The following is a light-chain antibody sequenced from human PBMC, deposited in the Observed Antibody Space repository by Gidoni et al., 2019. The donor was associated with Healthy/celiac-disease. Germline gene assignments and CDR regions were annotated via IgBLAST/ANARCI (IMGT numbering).Light chain of an antibody. Sequence: EIVLTQSPGTLSLSPGKRATLSCRASESVSSKYTAWYQQKSGQAPRLLIYGASSRATGIPDRFSGSGSGTDFTLTTNRLEPEDFAVYYCQQYGSSPLTFGGGTKVEIK. V-gene: IGKV3-20*01. CDR2: GAS. CDR1: ESVSSKY. CDR3: QQYGSSPLT. J-gene: IGKJ4*01.